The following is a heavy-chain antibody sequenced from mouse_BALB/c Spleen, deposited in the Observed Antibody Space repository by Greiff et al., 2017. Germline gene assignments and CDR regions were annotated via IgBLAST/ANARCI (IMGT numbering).Heavy chain of an antibody. V-gene: IGHV5-6-5*01. J-gene: IGHJ2*01. CDR2: ISSGGST. D-gene: IGHD2-4*01. Sequence: EVHLVESGGGLVKPGGSLKLSCAASGFTFSSYAMSWVRQTPEKRLEWVASISSGGSTYYPDSVKGRFTISRDNARNILYLQMSSLRSEDTAMYYCARGYYDYDYFDYWGQGTTLTVSS. CDR3: ARGYYDYDYFDY. CDR1: GFTFSSYA.